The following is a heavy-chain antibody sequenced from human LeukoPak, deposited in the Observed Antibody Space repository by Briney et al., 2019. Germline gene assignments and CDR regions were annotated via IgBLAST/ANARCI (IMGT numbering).Heavy chain of an antibody. D-gene: IGHD6-13*01. J-gene: IGHJ4*02. CDR1: GFTFSSYS. CDR2: ISSSSSTI. V-gene: IGHV3-48*04. CDR3: ARGYSSSWPPFDY. Sequence: GGSLRLSCAASGFTFSSYSMNWVRQAPGKGLEWVSYISSSSSTIYYADSVKGRFTISRDNAKNSLYLQMNSLRAEDTAVYYCARGYSSSWPPFDYWGQGTLVTVSS.